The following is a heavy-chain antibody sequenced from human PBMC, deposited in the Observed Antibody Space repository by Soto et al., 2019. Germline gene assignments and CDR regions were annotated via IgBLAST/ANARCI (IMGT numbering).Heavy chain of an antibody. V-gene: IGHV4-31*03. CDR1: GGSISSGGYY. CDR3: AREAAAMDKRSYNWFDP. J-gene: IGHJ5*02. CDR2: IYYSGST. D-gene: IGHD5-18*01. Sequence: QVQLQESGPGLVKPSQTLSLTCTVSGGSISSGGYYWSWIRQHPGKGLEWIGYIYYSGSTYYNPSLKSRVTLSVDTSKNQFSLKLSSVTAADTAVYYCAREAAAMDKRSYNWFDPWGQGTLVTVSS.